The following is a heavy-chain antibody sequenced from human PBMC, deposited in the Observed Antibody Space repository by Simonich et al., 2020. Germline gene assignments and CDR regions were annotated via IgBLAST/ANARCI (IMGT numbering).Heavy chain of an antibody. V-gene: IGHV1-2*02. CDR1: GYTFTGYY. CDR3: ARGGLGHWYFDL. CDR2: ITPNSGGT. D-gene: IGHD6-25*01. Sequence: QVQLVQSGAEVKKPGASVKVSCKASGYTFTGYYMHWGRQAPGQGLEWMGWITPNSGGTNYARKFQGRVTMTRDTSISTAYMELSRLRADDTAVYYCARGGLGHWYFDLWGRGTLVTVSS. J-gene: IGHJ2*01.